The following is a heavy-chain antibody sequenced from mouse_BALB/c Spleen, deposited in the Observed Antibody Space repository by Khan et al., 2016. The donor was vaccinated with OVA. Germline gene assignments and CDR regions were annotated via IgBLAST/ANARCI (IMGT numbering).Heavy chain of an antibody. CDR3: SRTGDGWFAY. CDR2: INPSNGDT. V-gene: IGHV1-53*01. J-gene: IGHJ3*01. Sequence: QVQLKESGAELARPGASVRLSCKASGYTFTSYSLYWVKQRPGQGLEWIGDINPSNGDTNYNEKFKGKATLTEDKSSSTAYMQLSSLTSEDSAVYYCSRTGDGWFAYWGQGTLVTVSA. CDR1: GYTFTSYS.